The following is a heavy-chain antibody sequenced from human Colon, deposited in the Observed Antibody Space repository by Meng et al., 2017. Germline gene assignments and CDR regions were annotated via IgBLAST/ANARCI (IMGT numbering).Heavy chain of an antibody. CDR2: INAGNGDT. CDR3: ARWANALDD. D-gene: IGHD2-2*01. V-gene: IGHV1-3*01. J-gene: IGHJ4*02. Sequence: QVQLVPSGAEVKKPGAPVKVSCKASGYNFTRFALHWVRQAPGQRLEWMGWINAGNGDTKYSQKFQGRLTITRDTSASTAYLELRSLTSEDTTVYYCARWANALDDWGQGTLVTVSS. CDR1: GYNFTRFA.